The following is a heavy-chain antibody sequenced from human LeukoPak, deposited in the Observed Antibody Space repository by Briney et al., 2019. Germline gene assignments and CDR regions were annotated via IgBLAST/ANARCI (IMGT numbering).Heavy chain of an antibody. D-gene: IGHD3-22*01. V-gene: IGHV4-4*07. CDR1: GGSISSYY. J-gene: IGHJ4*02. CDR2: IYTSGST. CDR3: ARESGYYYDTSGYTFDY. Sequence: PSETLSLACTVSGGSISSYYWSWIRQPAGKGLEWIGRIYTSGSTNYNPSLKSRVTMSVDTSKNQFSLKLSSVTAADTAVYYCARESGYYYDTSGYTFDYWGQGILVSVSS.